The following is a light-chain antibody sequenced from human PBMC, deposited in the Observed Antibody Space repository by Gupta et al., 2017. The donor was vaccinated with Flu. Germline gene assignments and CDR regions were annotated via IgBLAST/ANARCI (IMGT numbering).Light chain of an antibody. CDR3: RQALQTPST. Sequence: VTPGEPASISCRSSQSLLHSNGYNYLDWYLQKPGQPPQLLIFLRSNRASGVPDRFSGSGSGTHFTLKISRVEAEDVGVYYCRQALQTPSTFGQGTKVEIK. CDR1: QSLLHSNGYNY. V-gene: IGKV2-28*01. CDR2: LRS. J-gene: IGKJ2*02.